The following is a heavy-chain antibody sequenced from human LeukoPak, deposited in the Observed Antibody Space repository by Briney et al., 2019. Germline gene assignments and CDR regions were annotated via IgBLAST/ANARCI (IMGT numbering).Heavy chain of an antibody. J-gene: IGHJ4*02. Sequence: GGSLRLSCSASGFNFNYFAMSWVRQDPGKRLEWVSTIGDSGSGGSYADSVRGRFTISRDNSKNMVYLQMHSLRVDDSAVYYCSRIKYGGNSGYHFDYWGQGTLVTVSS. CDR2: IGDSGSGG. CDR1: GFNFNYFA. D-gene: IGHD4-23*01. CDR3: SRIKYGGNSGYHFDY. V-gene: IGHV3-23*01.